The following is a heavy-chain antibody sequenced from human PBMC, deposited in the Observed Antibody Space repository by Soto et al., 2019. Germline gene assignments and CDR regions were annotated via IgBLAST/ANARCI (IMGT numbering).Heavy chain of an antibody. V-gene: IGHV3-23*01. CDR3: AKGFLDYYDSSGSGY. Sequence: SGGSLRLSCAASGFPFSSYAMSWVRQAPGKGLEWVSAISGSGGSTYYADSVKGRFTISRDNSRNTLYLQMNSLRAEDTAVYYCAKGFLDYYDSSGSGYWGQGTLVTVSS. CDR2: ISGSGGST. D-gene: IGHD3-22*01. J-gene: IGHJ4*02. CDR1: GFPFSSYA.